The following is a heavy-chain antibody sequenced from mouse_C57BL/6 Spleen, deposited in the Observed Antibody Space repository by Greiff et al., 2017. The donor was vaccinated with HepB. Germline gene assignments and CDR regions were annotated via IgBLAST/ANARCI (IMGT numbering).Heavy chain of an antibody. Sequence: VQLKESEGGLVQPGSSMKLSCTASGFTFSDYYMAWVRQVPEKGLEWVANIKYDGSSTYYLDSLKSRFIISRDNAKNILYLQMSSLKSEDTATYYCARLYYYAMDYWGQGTSVTVSS. CDR1: GFTFSDYY. CDR3: ARLYYYAMDY. V-gene: IGHV5-16*01. J-gene: IGHJ4*01. CDR2: IKYDGSST.